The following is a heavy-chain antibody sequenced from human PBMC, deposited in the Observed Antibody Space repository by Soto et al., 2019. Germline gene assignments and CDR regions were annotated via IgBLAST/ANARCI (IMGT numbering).Heavy chain of an antibody. D-gene: IGHD2-2*02. CDR1: EYSFTSYW. V-gene: IGHV5-51*01. CDR3: ARQTYCSSTSCYTVDS. Sequence: PGESLKISCKGPEYSFTSYWIGWVRQMPGKGLEWMGIIYLGDSDTRYSPSFQGQVTISADKSISTAYPQWSSLKASDTAMYYCARQTYCSSTSCYTVDSWGQGTLVTVSS. CDR2: IYLGDSDT. J-gene: IGHJ4*02.